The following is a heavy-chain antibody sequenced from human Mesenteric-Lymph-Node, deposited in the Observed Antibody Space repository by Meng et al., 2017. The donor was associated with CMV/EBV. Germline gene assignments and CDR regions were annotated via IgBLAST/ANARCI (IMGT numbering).Heavy chain of an antibody. Sequence: SGPTLVKPPQTLTLTCTFSGFSLSTSAMRLSWIRQPPGKALEWLARIDWDGEKIYNTSLKSRLTISKDTSKNQVVLTMTNVDPVDTATYFCAHTGSWNLLHFDYWGQGTLVTVSS. CDR3: AHTGSWNLLHFDY. CDR2: IDWDGEK. V-gene: IGHV2-70D*14. D-gene: IGHD1-1*01. J-gene: IGHJ4*02. CDR1: GFSLSTSAMR.